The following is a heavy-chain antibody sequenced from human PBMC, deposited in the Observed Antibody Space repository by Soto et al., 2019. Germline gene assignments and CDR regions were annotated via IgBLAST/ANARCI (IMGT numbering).Heavy chain of an antibody. CDR3: ARLVEMATIIDY. V-gene: IGHV4-30-4*01. Sequence: PSETLSLTCTVSGGSISSGDYYWSWIRQPPGKGLEWIGYIYYSGSTYYNPSLKSRVTISVDTSKNQFSLKLSSVTAADTAVYYCARLVEMATIIDYWGQGTLVTVSS. D-gene: IGHD5-12*01. CDR1: GGSISSGDYY. J-gene: IGHJ4*02. CDR2: IYYSGST.